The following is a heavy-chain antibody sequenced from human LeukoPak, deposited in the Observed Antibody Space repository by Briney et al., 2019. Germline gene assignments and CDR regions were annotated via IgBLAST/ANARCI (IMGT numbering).Heavy chain of an antibody. Sequence: GGSLRLSCAASGFTFSDYYMSWIRQAPGKGLEWVSYISGSSSYTIYADSVKGRFTISRDNAKNSLYLQTNSLRAEDTAVYYCARVTLYAESALDYWGQGTLVTVSS. CDR3: ARVTLYAESALDY. V-gene: IGHV3-11*06. D-gene: IGHD4-17*01. CDR1: GFTFSDYY. J-gene: IGHJ4*02. CDR2: ISGSSSYT.